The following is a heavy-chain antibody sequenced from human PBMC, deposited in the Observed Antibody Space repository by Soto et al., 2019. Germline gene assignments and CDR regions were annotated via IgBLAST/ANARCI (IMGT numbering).Heavy chain of an antibody. CDR3: ARAAMAHAPPDY. Sequence: QVQLVQSGAEVKKPGSSVKVSCKASGGTFSSYTISWVRQAPGQGLEWMGRIIPILGIANYAQKFQGRVTITADKFTSTAYMELSSLRSEDTAVYYCARAAMAHAPPDYWGQGTLVTVSS. CDR2: IIPILGIA. CDR1: GGTFSSYT. V-gene: IGHV1-69*02. J-gene: IGHJ4*02. D-gene: IGHD5-18*01.